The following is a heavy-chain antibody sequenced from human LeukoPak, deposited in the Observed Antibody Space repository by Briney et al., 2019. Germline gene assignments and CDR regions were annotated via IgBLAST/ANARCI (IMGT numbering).Heavy chain of an antibody. D-gene: IGHD2-2*01. CDR3: ARGIVVVPAAMSVYYYYYMDV. V-gene: IGHV4-39*07. CDR1: GGSISSSSYY. CDR2: IYYSGST. Sequence: SETLSLTCTVSGGSISSSSYYWGWIRQPPGKGLEWIGSIYYSGSTYYNPSLKSRVTISVDTSKNQFSLKLSSVTAADTAVYYCARGIVVVPAAMSVYYYYYMDVWGKGTTVTVSS. J-gene: IGHJ6*03.